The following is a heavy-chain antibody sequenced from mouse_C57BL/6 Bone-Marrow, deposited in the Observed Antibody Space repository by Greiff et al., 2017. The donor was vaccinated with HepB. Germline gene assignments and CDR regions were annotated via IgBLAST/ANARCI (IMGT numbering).Heavy chain of an antibody. CDR1: GYTFTSYW. CDR3: ARSLNPLYYYGSSDWYFDV. V-gene: IGHV1-72*01. J-gene: IGHJ1*03. CDR2: IDPNSGGT. Sequence: VQLQQPGAELVKPGASVKLSCKASGYTFTSYWMHWVKQRPGRGLEWIGRIDPNSGGTKYNEKFKSKATLTVDKPSSTAYMQLSSLTSEDSAVYYCARSLNPLYYYGSSDWYFDVWGTGTTVTVSS. D-gene: IGHD1-1*01.